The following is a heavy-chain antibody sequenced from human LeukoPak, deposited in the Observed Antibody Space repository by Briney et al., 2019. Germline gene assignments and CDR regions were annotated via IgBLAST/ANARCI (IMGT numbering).Heavy chain of an antibody. D-gene: IGHD2-15*01. J-gene: IGHJ4*02. Sequence: PGGSLRLSCVASGFTFTSSGIHWVRQAPGKGLEWVAFIGQDESDGHYIDSVKGRFTISRDDSKNTLHLQMNSLRLEDTAVYYCAKDPGSGIPDRFDYWGQGTLVTVSS. V-gene: IGHV3-30*02. CDR3: AKDPGSGIPDRFDY. CDR1: GFTFTSSG. CDR2: IGQDESDG.